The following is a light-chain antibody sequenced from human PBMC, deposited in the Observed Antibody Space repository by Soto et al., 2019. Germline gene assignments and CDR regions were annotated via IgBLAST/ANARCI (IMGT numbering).Light chain of an antibody. V-gene: IGLV2-14*01. CDR2: EVN. CDR3: TAYTNAATFV. CDR1: SSDVGAYNF. J-gene: IGLJ1*01. Sequence: QSDLTQPASVSGSPGQSITLSCTGTSSDVGAYNFVSWYQQRPGKAPQLMISEVNKRPSGVSDRFSGSKSGNTASLTISGLQAEDEADYYCTAYTNAATFVFGTGTKLTVL.